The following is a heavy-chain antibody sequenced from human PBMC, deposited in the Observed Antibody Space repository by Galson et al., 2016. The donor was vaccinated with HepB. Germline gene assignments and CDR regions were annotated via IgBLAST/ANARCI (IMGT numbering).Heavy chain of an antibody. CDR2: INAGNGYT. D-gene: IGHD6-13*01. V-gene: IGHV1-3*01. Sequence: SVKVSCKASGYTFTSYAMHWVRQAPGQRLEWMGWINAGNGYTKYSQRFQGRVTITRDTSASTAYMELSSLRSEDTAVYYRARGSSWYPHFDYWGHGTLVTVSS. CDR1: GYTFTSYA. J-gene: IGHJ4*01. CDR3: ARGSSWYPHFDY.